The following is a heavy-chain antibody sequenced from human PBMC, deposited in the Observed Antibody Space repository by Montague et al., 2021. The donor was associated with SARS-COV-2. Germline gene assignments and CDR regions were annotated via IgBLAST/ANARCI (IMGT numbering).Heavy chain of an antibody. D-gene: IGHD3-9*01. Sequence: SETLSLTCGVSGGPLSGYFWSWIRQTPGKGLEWIGEISHGGATKYNPTLKSRATVSLDTSRNQFSLKLNSVTAADTGVYYCARAPTFYDVLTGHDSEFDVWGRGTMVIVSS. V-gene: IGHV4-34*01. CDR2: ISHGGAT. CDR1: GGPLSGYF. CDR3: ARAPTFYDVLTGHDSEFDV. J-gene: IGHJ3*01.